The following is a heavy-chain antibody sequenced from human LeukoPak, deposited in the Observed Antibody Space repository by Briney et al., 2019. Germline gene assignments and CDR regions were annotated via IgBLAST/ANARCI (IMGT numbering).Heavy chain of an antibody. CDR2: IYPGDADT. Sequence: GESLKSSCKGSGYDFTSYWIGWVRQMPGEGREWMGIIYPGDADTTYSPSFQGQVTISADKSINTAYLQWRSLKASDTAMYYCARGVEGVRIAAAEWFDPWGQGTLVTVSS. V-gene: IGHV5-51*01. D-gene: IGHD6-13*01. CDR1: GYDFTSYW. J-gene: IGHJ5*02. CDR3: ARGVEGVRIAAAEWFDP.